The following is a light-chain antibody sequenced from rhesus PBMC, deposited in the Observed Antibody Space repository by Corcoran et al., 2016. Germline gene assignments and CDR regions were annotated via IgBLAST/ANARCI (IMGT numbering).Light chain of an antibody. J-gene: IGKJ1*01. Sequence: DIQMTQSPSSLSASVGDTVTITCQASQDINKYLSWYQQRPGKAPELLIFDASTLQSGVPSRFSGSGAGTEVTLPINILQPEDVASYYCQQHRNYPRTFGQGTKVEIK. CDR3: QQHRNYPRT. V-gene: IGKV1S9*01. CDR2: DAS. CDR1: QDINKY.